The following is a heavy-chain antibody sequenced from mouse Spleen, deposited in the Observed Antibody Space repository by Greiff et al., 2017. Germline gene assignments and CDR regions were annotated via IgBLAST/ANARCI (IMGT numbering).Heavy chain of an antibody. CDR1: GYTFTDYE. CDR3: ASMITRRAWFAY. J-gene: IGHJ3*01. Sequence: QVQLKESGAELVRPGASVTLSCKASGYTFTDYEMHWVKQTPVHGLEWIGAIDPETGGTAYNQKFKGKAILTADKSSSTAYMELRSLTSEDSAVYYCASMITRRAWFAYWGQGTLVTVSA. V-gene: IGHV1-15*01. D-gene: IGHD2-4*01. CDR2: IDPETGGT.